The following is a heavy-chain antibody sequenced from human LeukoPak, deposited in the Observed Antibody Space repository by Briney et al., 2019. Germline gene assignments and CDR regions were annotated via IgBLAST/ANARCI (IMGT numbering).Heavy chain of an antibody. CDR2: LSGSGGNT. CDR3: AKHVYGGNLLPET. J-gene: IGHJ4*02. V-gene: IGHV3-23*01. D-gene: IGHD4-23*01. Sequence: GGSLRLSCAASGFTFSSYSMNWVRQAPGGGLEWVSSLSGSGGNTNYADSVKGRFTISRDNSKNTLYLQMNSLRAEDTAIYYCAKHVYGGNLLPETWGQGTLVTVSS. CDR1: GFTFSSYS.